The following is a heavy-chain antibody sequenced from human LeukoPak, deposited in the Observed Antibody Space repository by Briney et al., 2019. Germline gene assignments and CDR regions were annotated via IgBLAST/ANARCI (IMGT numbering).Heavy chain of an antibody. CDR3: AKTYRSSWNSFDY. D-gene: IGHD2-2*01. J-gene: IGHJ4*02. CDR2: ISGSDTNT. V-gene: IGHV3-23*01. Sequence: GGSLRLSCAASGFTFSSYAMTWVRQAPGKGLEWVSTISGSDTNTYYADSVKGRLTISRDNSRNTLHLQMNSLRAEDTAVYFCAKTYRSSWNSFDYWGQGTLVTVSS. CDR1: GFTFSSYA.